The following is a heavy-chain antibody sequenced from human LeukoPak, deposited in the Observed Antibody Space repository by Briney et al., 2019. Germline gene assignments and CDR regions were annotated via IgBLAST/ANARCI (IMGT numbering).Heavy chain of an antibody. D-gene: IGHD2-2*01. J-gene: IGHJ4*02. CDR1: GFTFSSYA. Sequence: GGSLRLSCAASGFTFSSYAMHWVRQAPGKGLEWVAVISYDGSNKYYADSVKGRFTISRDNSKNTLYLQMNSLRAEDTAVYYRARDGCSSTSCYVPPPYWGQGTLVTVSS. CDR2: ISYDGSNK. V-gene: IGHV3-30*04. CDR3: ARDGCSSTSCYVPPPY.